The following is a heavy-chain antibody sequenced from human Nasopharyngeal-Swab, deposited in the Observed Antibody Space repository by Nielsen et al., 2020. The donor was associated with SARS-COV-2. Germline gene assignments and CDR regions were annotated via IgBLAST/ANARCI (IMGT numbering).Heavy chain of an antibody. V-gene: IGHV3-21*01. CDR3: AGDPRLRYFDY. J-gene: IGHJ4*02. Sequence: VRQAPGKGLEWVSSISSSSSYIYYADSVKGRFTTSRDNAKNSLYLQMNSLRAEDTAVYYCAGDPRLRYFDYWGQGTLVTVSS. D-gene: IGHD3-16*01. CDR2: ISSSSSYI.